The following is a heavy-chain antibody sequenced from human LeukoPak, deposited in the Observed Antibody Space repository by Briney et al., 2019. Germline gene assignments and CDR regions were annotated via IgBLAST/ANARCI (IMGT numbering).Heavy chain of an antibody. CDR2: IEQDGSEE. J-gene: IGHJ5*02. Sequence: AGSLRLSCAVSGFTFSSYWMSWVRQTPGKGLEWVPNIEQDGSEEYYVDSVKGRFTISRDNAKNSLYFQMNSLRPEDTAVYYCARDPLDHWGQGALVTVSS. V-gene: IGHV3-7*05. CDR3: ARDPLDH. CDR1: GFTFSSYW.